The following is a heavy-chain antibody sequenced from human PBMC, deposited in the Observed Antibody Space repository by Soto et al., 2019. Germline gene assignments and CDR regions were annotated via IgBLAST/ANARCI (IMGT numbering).Heavy chain of an antibody. Sequence: SETLSLTCTVSGGSISSYYWSWIRQPPGKGLEWIGYIYDSGSTNYNPSLKSRVTISVDTSKNQFSLKLSSVTAADTAVYYCASSRGSTVPLYYWGQGSLVTVSS. V-gene: IGHV4-59*12. CDR2: IYDSGST. CDR3: ASSRGSTVPLYY. J-gene: IGHJ4*02. D-gene: IGHD1-26*01. CDR1: GGSISSYY.